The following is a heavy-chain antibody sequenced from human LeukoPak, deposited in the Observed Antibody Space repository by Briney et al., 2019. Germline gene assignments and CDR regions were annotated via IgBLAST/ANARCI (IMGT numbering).Heavy chain of an antibody. J-gene: IGHJ3*02. Sequence: GGSLRLSCAASGFTFSSYEMNWVRQAPGKGLEWVSYISSSGSTIYYADSVKGRFTISRDNSKNTLYLQMNSLRAEDTAVYYCAKDRRPTYYSDSSGYYFRDAFNIWGQGTVVTVSS. CDR2: ISSSGSTI. CDR1: GFTFSSYE. D-gene: IGHD3-22*01. CDR3: AKDRRPTYYSDSSGYYFRDAFNI. V-gene: IGHV3-48*03.